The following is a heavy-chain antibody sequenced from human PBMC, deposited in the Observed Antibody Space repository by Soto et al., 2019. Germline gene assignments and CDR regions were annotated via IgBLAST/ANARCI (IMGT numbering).Heavy chain of an antibody. CDR1: GGSFSGYY. J-gene: IGHJ6*02. CDR2: INHSGST. CDR3: ARGRTGMDV. V-gene: IGHV4-34*01. Sequence: QVQLQQWGAGLLKPSETLSLTCAVYGGSFSGYYWSWIRQPPGKGLEWIGEINHSGSTNYNPSLKSRVTISVDTSKNQSSLRLSSVTAADAAIYYCARGRTGMDVWGQGTTVTVSS.